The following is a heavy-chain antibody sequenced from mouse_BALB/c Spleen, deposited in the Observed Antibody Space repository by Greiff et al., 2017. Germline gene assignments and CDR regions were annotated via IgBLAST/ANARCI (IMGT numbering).Heavy chain of an antibody. CDR1: GYTFTSYW. CDR3: AREELPSWFAY. J-gene: IGHJ3*01. Sequence: QVQLKESGAELAKPGASVKMSCKASGYTFTSYWMHWVKQRPGQGLEWIGYINPSTGYTEYNQKFKDKATLTADKSSSTAYMQLSSLTSEDSAVYYCAREELPSWFAYWGQGTLVTVSA. D-gene: IGHD6-1*01. CDR2: INPSTGYT. V-gene: IGHV1-7*01.